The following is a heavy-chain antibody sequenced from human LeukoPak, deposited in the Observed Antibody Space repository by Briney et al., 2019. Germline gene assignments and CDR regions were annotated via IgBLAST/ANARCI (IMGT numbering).Heavy chain of an antibody. CDR3: AKDLVAAFDY. J-gene: IGHJ4*02. D-gene: IGHD2-15*01. CDR2: ISYDGSNK. CDR1: GFTFSSYG. V-gene: IGHV3-30*18. Sequence: GGSLRLSCAASGFTFSSYGMHWVRQAPGKGLEWVAVISYDGSNKYYADSVKGRFTISRDNSKNTLYLQMNSLRAEDTAVYHCAKDLVAAFDYWGQGTLVTVSS.